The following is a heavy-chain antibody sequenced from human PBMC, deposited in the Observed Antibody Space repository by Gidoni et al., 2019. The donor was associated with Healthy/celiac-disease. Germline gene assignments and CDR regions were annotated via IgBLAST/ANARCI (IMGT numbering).Heavy chain of an antibody. Sequence: QVQLVQSGADVKKPGASVKGSCKASGYTFTSYAMHWVRQAPGRRLEWMGWINAGNGNTKYSQKFQGSVTITRDTAASTAYMGLGSLRSEDTAVYYCARATIVGATIWEVLDYWGQGTLVTVSS. CDR1: GYTFTSYA. J-gene: IGHJ4*02. D-gene: IGHD1-26*01. V-gene: IGHV1-3*01. CDR3: ARATIVGATIWEVLDY. CDR2: INAGNGNT.